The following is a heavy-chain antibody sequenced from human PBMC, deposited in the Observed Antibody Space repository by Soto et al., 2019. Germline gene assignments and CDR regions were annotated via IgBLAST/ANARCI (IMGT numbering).Heavy chain of an antibody. V-gene: IGHV1-18*04. J-gene: IGHJ6*03. CDR2: INAYSGST. D-gene: IGHD3-10*01. CDR1: GYIFINYY. Sequence: ASVTLSCQASGYIFINYYIHLVRQAPGQGLEWIGRINAYSGSTNYAQKLQGRVTMTTDTSTSTAYMDLRSLRSDDTAVYYCARLNGDNYYYYMDVWGKGTTVTVSS. CDR3: ARLNGDNYYYYMDV.